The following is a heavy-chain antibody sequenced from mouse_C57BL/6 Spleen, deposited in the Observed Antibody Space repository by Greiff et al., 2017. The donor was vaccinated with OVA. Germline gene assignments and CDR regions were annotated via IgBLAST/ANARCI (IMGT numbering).Heavy chain of an antibody. CDR2: IDPENGDT. CDR3: TTAQAHYAMDY. CDR1: GFNITDDY. D-gene: IGHD3-2*02. Sequence: EVKLLESGAELVRPGASVKLSCTASGFNITDDYMHWVKQRPEQGLEWIGWIDPENGDTEYASKFQGKATITADTSSNTAYLQLSSLTSEDTAGYYCTTAQAHYAMDYWGQGTSVTVSS. J-gene: IGHJ4*01. V-gene: IGHV14-4*01.